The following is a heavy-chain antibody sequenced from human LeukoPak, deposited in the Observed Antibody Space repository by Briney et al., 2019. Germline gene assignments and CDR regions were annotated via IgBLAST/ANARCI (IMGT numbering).Heavy chain of an antibody. D-gene: IGHD3-22*01. CDR2: INAGNGNT. Sequence: ASVKVSCKASGYTFTSYAMHWVRQAPGQRLEWMGWINAGNGNTKYSQKFQGRVTITRDTSASTAYMELSSLRSEDTAVYYCARGLGDWHYYDSKGWGQGTLVTVSS. V-gene: IGHV1-3*01. CDR3: ARGLGDWHYYDSKG. J-gene: IGHJ4*02. CDR1: GYTFTSYA.